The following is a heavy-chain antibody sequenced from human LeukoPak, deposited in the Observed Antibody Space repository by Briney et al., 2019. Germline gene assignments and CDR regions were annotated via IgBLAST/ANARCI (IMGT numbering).Heavy chain of an antibody. CDR1: GFTFDRYV. D-gene: IGHD2-21*02. Sequence: GGSLRLSCAASGFTFDRYVMTWVRQAPGKGLEWVSGVSGSGNSTHYADSVKGRITISRDNFKNTLYPQLNGLRVEDTAIYYCARDKAFDCFYYDYGMDVWGQGTTVTVSS. CDR2: VSGSGNST. CDR3: ARDKAFDCFYYDYGMDV. V-gene: IGHV3-23*01. J-gene: IGHJ6*02.